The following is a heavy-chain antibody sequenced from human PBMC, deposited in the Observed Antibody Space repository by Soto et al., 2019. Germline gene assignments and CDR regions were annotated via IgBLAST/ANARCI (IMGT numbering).Heavy chain of an antibody. CDR1: GYTFTSYG. CDR2: ISAYNGNT. CDR3: VSGSELWFGDVVYYYYGMDV. J-gene: IGHJ6*02. V-gene: IGHV1-18*01. D-gene: IGHD3-10*01. Sequence: ASVKVSCKSSGYTFTSYGISWVRQAPGQGLEWMGWISAYNGNTNYAQKLQGRVTMTTDTSTSTAYMELRSLRSDDTAVYYCVSGSELWFGDVVYYYYGMDVWGQGTTVTVSS.